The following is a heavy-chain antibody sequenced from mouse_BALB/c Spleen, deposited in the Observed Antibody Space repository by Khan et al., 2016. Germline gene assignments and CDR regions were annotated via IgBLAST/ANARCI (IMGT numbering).Heavy chain of an antibody. D-gene: IGHD2-14*01. V-gene: IGHV14-3*02. CDR1: GFNIKDTY. Sequence: EVQLQESGAELVKPGASVKLSCTASGFNIKDTYIHWVKQRPEQGLEWIGRIDPANGNTKYDPKFQGKATITADTSSNTAYLQLSSLTSEDTAVYYCVRGRYDPLFAYWGQGTLVTVSA. CDR2: IDPANGNT. J-gene: IGHJ3*01. CDR3: VRGRYDPLFAY.